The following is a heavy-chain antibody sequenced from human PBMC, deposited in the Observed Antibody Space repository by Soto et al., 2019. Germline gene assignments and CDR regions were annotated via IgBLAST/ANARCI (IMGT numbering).Heavy chain of an antibody. CDR2: MNPSSGNT. D-gene: IGHD2-2*02. V-gene: IGHV1-8*01. CDR1: GCTFTRYD. J-gene: IGHJ6*02. Sequence: AAVKVSCKACGCTFTRYDINWVRQATGQGLEWMGWMNPSSGNTGYAQKFQGRVTMTRNTSISTAYMELSSLRSEDTAVYYCARGRSYCSSTSCYTPLYGMDVWGQGTTVTV. CDR3: ARGRSYCSSTSCYTPLYGMDV.